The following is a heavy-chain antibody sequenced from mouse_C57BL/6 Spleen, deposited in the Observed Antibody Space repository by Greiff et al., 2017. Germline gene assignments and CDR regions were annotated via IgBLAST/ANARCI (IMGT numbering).Heavy chain of an antibody. D-gene: IGHD1-1*01. Sequence: EVQVVESEGGLVQPGSSMKLSCTASGFTFSDYYMAWVRQVPEKGLEWVANINYDGSSTYYLDSLKSRFIISRDNAKNILYLQMSSLKSEDTATYYCARDHGTTVEGYFDVWGTGTTVTVSS. CDR3: ARDHGTTVEGYFDV. J-gene: IGHJ1*03. CDR1: GFTFSDYY. V-gene: IGHV5-16*01. CDR2: INYDGSST.